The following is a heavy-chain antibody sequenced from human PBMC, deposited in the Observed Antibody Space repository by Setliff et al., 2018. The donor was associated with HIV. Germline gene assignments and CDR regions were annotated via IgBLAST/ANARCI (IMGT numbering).Heavy chain of an antibody. V-gene: IGHV1-46*01. CDR1: GYIFSTHY. CDR3: ARGGYSGEFLDAFDI. Sequence: GASVKVSCKASGYIFSTHYIHWVRQAPGQGLEWMGIINCASGRTVYTEKIKGRLAMARDMSRTTVYMELTSLRTEDTAVYYCARGGYSGEFLDAFDIWGQGTLVTVSS. J-gene: IGHJ3*02. D-gene: IGHD5-12*01. CDR2: INCASGRT.